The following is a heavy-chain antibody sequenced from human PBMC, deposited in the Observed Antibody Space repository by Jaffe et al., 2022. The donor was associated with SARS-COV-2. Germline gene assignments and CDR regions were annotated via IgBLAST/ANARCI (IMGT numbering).Heavy chain of an antibody. CDR1: GASISSGIYY. CDR3: AGSDFGDYAFDY. V-gene: IGHV4-61*02. Sequence: QVQLQESGPGLVKPSQTLSLTCTVSGASISSGIYYWSWIRQPAGKGLEWIGRIYTSGSTNYSPSLKSRVTISVDTSKNHLSLKLTSVTATDTAVYYCAGSDFGDYAFDYWGQGTLVTVSS. CDR2: IYTSGST. D-gene: IGHD4-17*01. J-gene: IGHJ4*02.